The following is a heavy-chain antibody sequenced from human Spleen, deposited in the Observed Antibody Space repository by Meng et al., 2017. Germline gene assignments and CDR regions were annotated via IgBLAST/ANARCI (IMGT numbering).Heavy chain of an antibody. J-gene: IGHJ4*02. V-gene: IGHV3-33*01. D-gene: IGHD3-10*01. CDR3: ARDRGSGNYRGGFSDY. CDR2: IWYDGSDK. Sequence: SLKISCAASGFPFNTYGMHWVRQAPGKGLEWVALIWYDGSDKYYADSVKGRFTISRDNSKNTLYLQMNSLRADDTAFYFCARDRGSGNYRGGFSDYWGQGTLVTVSS. CDR1: GFPFNTYG.